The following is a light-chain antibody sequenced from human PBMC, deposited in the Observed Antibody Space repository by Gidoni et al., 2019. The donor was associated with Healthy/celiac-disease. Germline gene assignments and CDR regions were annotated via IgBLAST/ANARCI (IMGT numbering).Light chain of an antibody. Sequence: DIQMTQSPSTLSASVGDRVTITCRASRSISSWLAWYQQKPGKAPKLLIYDASSLESGVPSRFSGSGSGTEFTLTISSLQPDDFATYYCQQYNSYSLTFGGGTKVEIK. CDR2: DAS. J-gene: IGKJ4*01. V-gene: IGKV1-5*01. CDR3: QQYNSYSLT. CDR1: RSISSW.